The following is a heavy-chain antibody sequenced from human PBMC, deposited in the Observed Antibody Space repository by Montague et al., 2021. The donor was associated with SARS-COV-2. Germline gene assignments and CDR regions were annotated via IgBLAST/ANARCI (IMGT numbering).Heavy chain of an antibody. J-gene: IGHJ4*02. CDR3: ARDPRYSLSWSFDY. V-gene: IGHV6-1*01. D-gene: IGHD6-13*01. CDR1: GDSVSSNTAA. CDR2: TYYRSKWYY. Sequence: CAISGDSVSSNTAAWNWIRQSPSRGLEWPGRTYYRSKWYYDYAVSVKSRMTISPDTSKNQFSLQLSSVTPEDRAVHYCARDPRYSLSWSFDYWGQGTLVTVSS.